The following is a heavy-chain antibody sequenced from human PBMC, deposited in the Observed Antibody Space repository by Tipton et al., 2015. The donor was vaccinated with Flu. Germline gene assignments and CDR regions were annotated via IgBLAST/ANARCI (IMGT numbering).Heavy chain of an antibody. CDR1: GGSISSGGYY. CDR2: IYYSGST. D-gene: IGHD3-22*01. V-gene: IGHV4-31*03. Sequence: TLSLTCTVSGGSISSGGYYWNWIRQHPGKGLEWIGYIYYSGSTSYNPSLKSRLTMSVGTSKNQFSLNLSSVTAADTAVYYCARDSSGYYHFDYWGQGTLVTVSS. J-gene: IGHJ4*02. CDR3: ARDSSGYYHFDY.